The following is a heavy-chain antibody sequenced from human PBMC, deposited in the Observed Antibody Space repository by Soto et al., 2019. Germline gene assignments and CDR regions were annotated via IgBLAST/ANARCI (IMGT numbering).Heavy chain of an antibody. CDR2: IKQDGSEI. V-gene: IGHV3-7*01. Sequence: EVQLMESGGGWVQPGGSLRLSCAASGFTISSSWMAWVRQAPGKGLEWVADIKQDGSEINYVDSVKGRVTISRDNAKNSLCLQMKSLKAEDTAVYYCARDRSFGAFDYWGLGTLVTVSS. D-gene: IGHD3-16*01. CDR1: GFTISSSW. J-gene: IGHJ4*02. CDR3: ARDRSFGAFDY.